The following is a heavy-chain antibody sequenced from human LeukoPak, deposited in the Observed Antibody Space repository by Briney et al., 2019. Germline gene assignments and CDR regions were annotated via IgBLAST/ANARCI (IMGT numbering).Heavy chain of an antibody. CDR2: IYYSGRN. CDR3: ARILYYDFWSGAFDP. J-gene: IGHJ5*02. V-gene: IGHV4-39*01. Sequence: PSETLCLTCTVSGGSISSSSYYWGWIRQPPGKGQEWIVSIYYSGRNYHNPSLKSRATTSVDTSKNQFSLKLSSVTAADTAVYYCARILYYDFWSGAFDPWGQGTLVTVSS. D-gene: IGHD3-3*01. CDR1: GGSISSSSYY.